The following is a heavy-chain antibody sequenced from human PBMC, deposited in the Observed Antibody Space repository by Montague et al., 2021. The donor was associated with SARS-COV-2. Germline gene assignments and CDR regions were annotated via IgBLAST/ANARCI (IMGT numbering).Heavy chain of an antibody. Sequence: SETLSLTCTVSGGSISSSYWTWIRQPPGKGLERIGYIYYSGSTSYNPSLKSRVTMSVDTSKNQFSLKLSSVTTADTAMYYCARALYGSGSSHFDYWGQGTLVTVSS. V-gene: IGHV4-59*01. CDR1: GGSISSSY. J-gene: IGHJ4*02. CDR2: IYYSGST. CDR3: ARALYGSGSSHFDY. D-gene: IGHD3-10*01.